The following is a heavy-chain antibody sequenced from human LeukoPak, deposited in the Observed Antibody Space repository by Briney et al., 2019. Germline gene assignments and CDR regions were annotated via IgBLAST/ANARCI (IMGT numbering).Heavy chain of an antibody. CDR3: ARDNSGGDTSGWFGP. Sequence: GASVKVSCKASGYTFTSYYMHWVRQAPGQGLEWMGLINPSGSSTSYAQKFQGRLSLTRDMSTSTDYMELSSLRSEDTAVYYCARDNSGGDTSGWFGPWGQGTLVTVSS. CDR2: INPSGSST. CDR1: GYTFTSYY. D-gene: IGHD1-26*01. J-gene: IGHJ5*02. V-gene: IGHV1-46*01.